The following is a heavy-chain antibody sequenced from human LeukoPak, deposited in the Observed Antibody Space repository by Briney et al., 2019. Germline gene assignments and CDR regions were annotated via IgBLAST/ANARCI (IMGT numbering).Heavy chain of an antibody. Sequence: GGSLRLXCAASGFTFSSYGMHWVRQAPGKELESVAFIRYDGSNKYYADSVKGRFTISRDNSKNTLYLQMNSLRAEDTAVYYCAKDLVMVRGVSPFDYWGQGTLVTVSS. CDR3: AKDLVMVRGVSPFDY. CDR1: GFTFSSYG. CDR2: IRYDGSNK. D-gene: IGHD3-10*01. V-gene: IGHV3-30*02. J-gene: IGHJ4*02.